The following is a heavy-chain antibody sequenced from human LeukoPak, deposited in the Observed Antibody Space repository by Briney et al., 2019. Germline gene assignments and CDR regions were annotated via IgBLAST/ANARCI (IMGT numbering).Heavy chain of an antibody. CDR3: ARVGDCSSTSCYLFDY. J-gene: IGHJ4*02. CDR2: ISSSSSYI. CDR1: GFTFSSYS. V-gene: IGHV3-21*01. Sequence: GGSLRLSCAASGFTFSSYSMSWVRQAPGKGLEWVSSISSSSSYIYYADSVKGRFTISRDNAKNSLYLQMNSLRAEDTAVYYCARVGDCSSTSCYLFDYWGQGTLVTVSS. D-gene: IGHD2-2*01.